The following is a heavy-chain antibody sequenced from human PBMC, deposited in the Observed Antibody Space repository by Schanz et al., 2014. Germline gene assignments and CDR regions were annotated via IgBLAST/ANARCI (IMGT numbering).Heavy chain of an antibody. J-gene: IGHJ4*02. Sequence: VQLVESGGGVVQPGRSLRLSCAASGLIFSNYVMSWVRQAPGKGLEWVSTIGTSGGTNYAESVKGRFTISRDNSKNTLYLQMNSLRAEDTAVYFCAKIERNEDWGQGTLVTDSS. V-gene: IGHV3-23*04. CDR2: IGTSGGT. CDR1: GLIFSNYV. CDR3: AKIERNED. D-gene: IGHD1-1*01.